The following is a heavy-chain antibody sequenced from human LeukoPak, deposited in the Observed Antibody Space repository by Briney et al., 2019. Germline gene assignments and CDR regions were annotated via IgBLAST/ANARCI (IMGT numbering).Heavy chain of an antibody. J-gene: IGHJ3*02. V-gene: IGHV4-34*01. D-gene: IGHD3-22*01. Sequence: PSETLSLTCAVYGGSFSGYYWSWIRQPPGKGLEWIGEINHSGSTIHNPSLKSRVTISVDTSKNQFSLKLSSVTAADTAVYYCLLGYYQRAFDIWGQGTMVTVSS. CDR3: LLGYYQRAFDI. CDR2: INHSGST. CDR1: GGSFSGYY.